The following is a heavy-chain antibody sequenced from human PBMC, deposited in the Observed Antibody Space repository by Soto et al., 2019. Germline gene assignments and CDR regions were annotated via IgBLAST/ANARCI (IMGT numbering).Heavy chain of an antibody. Sequence: QVQVQESGPGLVKPSETLSLTCTVSGGSITSGSFYWGWVRHSPGKGLEWIGSIDYSGSVYYNPFLARRVTISDDVSKAQFSLKLTSVTAADTAIYYCARHGTAVTAVNWFVTWGQGTLVTVSS. CDR2: IDYSGSV. V-gene: IGHV4-39*01. J-gene: IGHJ5*02. D-gene: IGHD2-21*02. CDR3: ARHGTAVTAVNWFVT. CDR1: GGSITSGSFY.